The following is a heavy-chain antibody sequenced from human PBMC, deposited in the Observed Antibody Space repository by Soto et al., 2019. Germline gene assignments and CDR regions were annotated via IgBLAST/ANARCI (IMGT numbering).Heavy chain of an antibody. V-gene: IGHV3-11*06. CDR1: GFTFGDYY. CDR3: ARDWPVGLT. CDR2: ISSSSSYT. Sequence: PGGSLRLSCAASGFTFGDYYMSWIRQAPGKGLEWVSYISSSSSYTNYADSVKGRFTISRDNAKNSLYLQMNSLRAEDTAVYYCARDWPVGLTWGQGTLVSVSS. J-gene: IGHJ5*02.